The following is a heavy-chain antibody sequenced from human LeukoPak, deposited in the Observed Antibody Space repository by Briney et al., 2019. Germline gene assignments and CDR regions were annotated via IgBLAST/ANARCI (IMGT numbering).Heavy chain of an antibody. CDR1: GFTFRSYS. Sequence: GGSLRLSCAASGFTFRSYSLNWVRQAPGKGLEWVSSISSMSDYKYYADSVKGRFTISRDNAKNSLYLQMNSLRAEDTAVYYCTRDAGSSWPIDYWGQGTLVTVSS. CDR2: ISSMSDYK. CDR3: TRDAGSSWPIDY. J-gene: IGHJ4*02. D-gene: IGHD6-13*01. V-gene: IGHV3-21*01.